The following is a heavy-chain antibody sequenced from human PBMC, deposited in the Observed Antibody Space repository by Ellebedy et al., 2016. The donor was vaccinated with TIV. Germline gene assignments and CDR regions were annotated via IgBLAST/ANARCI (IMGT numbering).Heavy chain of an antibody. CDR1: GYTLTTYA. CDR3: AREGIKTGAAKDFQH. CDR2: INTNTGNP. J-gene: IGHJ1*01. Sequence: AALVKVSCKASGYTLTTYALNWVRQAPGQGLEWMGWINTNTGNPTYAQGFRGRFVFSFDTSVNTAYLQISSLEPEDTAIYYCAREGIKTGAAKDFQHWGQGTLVTVSS. D-gene: IGHD3-10*01. V-gene: IGHV7-4-1*02.